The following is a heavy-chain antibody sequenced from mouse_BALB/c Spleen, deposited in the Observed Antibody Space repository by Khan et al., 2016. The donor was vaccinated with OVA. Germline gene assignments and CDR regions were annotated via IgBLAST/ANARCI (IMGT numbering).Heavy chain of an antibody. Sequence: VQLQESGAELAKPWASVKMSCKASGYTFTTYWIHWVKQRPGQGLEWIGYIDPSSDYTEYNQKFKDKATLTTDTSSSTAYLQLSSLTSEDSAVYCWATRGLFGILVYWGKGTLVTVSA. CDR1: GYTFTTYW. CDR3: ATRGLFGILVY. CDR2: IDPSSDYT. D-gene: IGHD1-1*01. V-gene: IGHV1-7*01. J-gene: IGHJ3*01.